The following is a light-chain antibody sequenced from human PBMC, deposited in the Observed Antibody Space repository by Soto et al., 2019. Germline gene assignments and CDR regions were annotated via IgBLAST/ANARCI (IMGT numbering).Light chain of an antibody. V-gene: IGLV2-14*01. J-gene: IGLJ2*01. Sequence: QSALTQPASVSGSPGQSITISCTGTSSDVGGYNYVSWYQQHPGKAPKLMIYDVSNRPSGVSNRFSDSKSGDTASLTISGLQGEEEADYYCSSYTSSSTLVVFGGGTQLTVL. CDR1: SSDVGGYNY. CDR2: DVS. CDR3: SSYTSSSTLVV.